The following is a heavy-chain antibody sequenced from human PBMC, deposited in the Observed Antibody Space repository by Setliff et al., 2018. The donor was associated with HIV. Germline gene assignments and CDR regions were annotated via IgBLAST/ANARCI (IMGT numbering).Heavy chain of an antibody. Sequence: ASVKVSCKASGYTFSSHDINWVRQATGQGLEWMGWMNPKSGNSGYAQKFQGRVTMTRNTSISTAYMELRSLTSEDTAVYYCARFLPGYSSSWYFGYSYYGMDVWGQGTTVTVSS. J-gene: IGHJ6*02. CDR1: GYTFSSHD. CDR3: ARFLPGYSSSWYFGYSYYGMDV. D-gene: IGHD6-13*01. CDR2: MNPKSGNS. V-gene: IGHV1-8*02.